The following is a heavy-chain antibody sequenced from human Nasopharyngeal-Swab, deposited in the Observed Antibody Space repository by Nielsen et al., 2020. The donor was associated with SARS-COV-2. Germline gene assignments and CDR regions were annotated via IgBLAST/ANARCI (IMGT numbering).Heavy chain of an antibody. Sequence: WIRQPPGKGLEWIGRIYTSGSTNYNPSLKSRVTISVDTSKNQFSLKLSSVTAADTAVYYCARGITTLYYYYYMDVWGKGTTVIVSS. V-gene: IGHV4-61*02. D-gene: IGHD3-10*01. CDR2: IYTSGST. CDR3: ARGITTLYYYYYMDV. J-gene: IGHJ6*03.